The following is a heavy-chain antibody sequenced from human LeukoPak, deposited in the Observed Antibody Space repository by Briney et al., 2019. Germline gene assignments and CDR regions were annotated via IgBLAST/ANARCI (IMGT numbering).Heavy chain of an antibody. CDR1: GFAFGSEA. CDR3: AKEASVWGSYRDPFDY. V-gene: IGHV3-23*01. Sequence: PGGSLRLSCAVSGFAFGSEAMSWVRQSPARGLEWVASISPGGGTTYYADYVKGRFTISRDNSKNSLFVQMNSLRAEDTAVYFCAKEASVWGSYRDPFDYWGQGTLVTVSS. J-gene: IGHJ4*02. CDR2: ISPGGGTT. D-gene: IGHD3-16*02.